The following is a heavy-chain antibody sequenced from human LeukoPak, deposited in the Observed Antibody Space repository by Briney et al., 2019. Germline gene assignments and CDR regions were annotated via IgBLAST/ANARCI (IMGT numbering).Heavy chain of an antibody. Sequence: ASVKVSCKASAYTFSNYYMHWVRQAPGQGLEWMGVINPGTGGTSYAQKFQGRLTMPRDTATSTVFMELSSLRSEDTAVYYCARSRAIVVVPGAPDTRWFDPWGQGTLVTVSS. CDR1: AYTFSNYY. CDR2: INPGTGGT. V-gene: IGHV1-46*01. D-gene: IGHD2-2*01. CDR3: ARSRAIVVVPGAPDTRWFDP. J-gene: IGHJ5*02.